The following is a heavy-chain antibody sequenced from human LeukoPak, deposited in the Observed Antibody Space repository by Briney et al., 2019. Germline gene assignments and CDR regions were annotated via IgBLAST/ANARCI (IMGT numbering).Heavy chain of an antibody. J-gene: IGHJ4*02. CDR1: AYTFDDYA. V-gene: IGHV3-9*01. CDR3: AKGSTVTTLFDY. CDR2: ISWNSGSI. D-gene: IGHD4-17*01. Sequence: PGGSLRLSCAASAYTFDDYARQWVRQAPGKGLEWVSGISWNSGSIAYADSVKGRFTIYRDNAKNSLYLQMNSLRAEDTALYYCAKGSTVTTLFDYWGQGTLVTVSS.